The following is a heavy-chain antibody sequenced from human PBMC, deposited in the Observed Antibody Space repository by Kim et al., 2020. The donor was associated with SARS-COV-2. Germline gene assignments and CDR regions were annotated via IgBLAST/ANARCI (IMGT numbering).Heavy chain of an antibody. CDR1: GSSMNENY. D-gene: IGHD2-2*01. V-gene: IGHV4-59*13. Sequence: SETLSLTCSVSGSSMNENYWSWIRQSPGKGLEWIGHMHYSGNTNYNPSLKSRVTMSLDTSRNQFSLKLRSVTAADTAVYYFARMYDYAPYWGQGALVTVS. CDR3: ARMYDYAPY. CDR2: MHYSGNT. J-gene: IGHJ4*02.